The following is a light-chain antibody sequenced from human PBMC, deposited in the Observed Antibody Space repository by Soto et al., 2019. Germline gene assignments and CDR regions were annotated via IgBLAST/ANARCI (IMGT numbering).Light chain of an antibody. J-gene: IGKJ5*01. Sequence: EVVLTQSPATLSVSPGERATLSCRASQSVSTNLAWYQQRPGQAPRLLIYGASNRATGIPDTFSGSGSGTDFTLTISRLEPEDFAVYFCQQYTGPPTTFGQGTRLEIK. CDR1: QSVSTN. CDR2: GAS. CDR3: QQYTGPPTT. V-gene: IGKV3-20*01.